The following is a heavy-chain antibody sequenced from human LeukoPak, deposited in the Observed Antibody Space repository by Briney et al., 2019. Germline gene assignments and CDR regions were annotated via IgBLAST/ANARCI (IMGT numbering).Heavy chain of an antibody. V-gene: IGHV3-23*01. CDR3: ARTRVDTTTFDYFDY. J-gene: IGHJ4*02. CDR1: GFTFSSYA. CDR2: ISGSGGST. Sequence: QPGGSLRLSCAASGFTFSSYAMSWVRQAPGKGLEWVSAISGSGGSTYYADSVKGRFTISRDNSKNTLYLQMNSLRAEDTAVYYCARTRVDTTTFDYFDYWGQGTLVTVSS. D-gene: IGHD4-11*01.